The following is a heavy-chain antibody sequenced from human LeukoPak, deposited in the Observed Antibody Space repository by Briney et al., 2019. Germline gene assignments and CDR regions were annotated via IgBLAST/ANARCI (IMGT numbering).Heavy chain of an antibody. V-gene: IGHV4-31*03. J-gene: IGHJ3*01. CDR3: AREGQYYDSSGSNRFDAFDL. D-gene: IGHD3-22*01. CDR1: GGSISSGGYY. Sequence: SETLSLTCTVAGGSISSGGYYWSWIRQHPGKGLEWIGYIYHIGSTHYNPSFRSRLTISVDTSKNHFSLKLTSVTAADTAVYYCAREGQYYDSSGSNRFDAFDLWGQGTMVSVSS. CDR2: IYHIGST.